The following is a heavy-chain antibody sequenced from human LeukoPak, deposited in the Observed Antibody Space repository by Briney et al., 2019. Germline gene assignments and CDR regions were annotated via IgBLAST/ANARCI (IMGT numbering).Heavy chain of an antibody. J-gene: IGHJ4*02. D-gene: IGHD5-12*01. CDR3: ARDRSGYEDY. Sequence: PSETLSLTCTVSGGSISSYYWSWIRQPPGKGLEWIGYIYYSGSTNYNPSLESRVTISVDTSKNQFSLKLSSVTAADTAVYYCARDRSGYEDYWGQGTLVTVSS. CDR2: IYYSGST. V-gene: IGHV4-59*01. CDR1: GGSISSYY.